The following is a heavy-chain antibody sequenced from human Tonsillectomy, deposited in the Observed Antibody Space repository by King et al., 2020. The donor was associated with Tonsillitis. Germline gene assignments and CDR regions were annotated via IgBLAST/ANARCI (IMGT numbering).Heavy chain of an antibody. J-gene: IGHJ5*02. V-gene: IGHV3-7*01. CDR1: GLTLSNYW. Sequence: VQLVESGGGLVQPGGSLRLSCAASGLTLSNYWMNWVRQAPGKGLEWVANIRQDGNGKNYVDSVKGRFTISRDNAKNAVYLQMNSLRDEDTAVYYCARDYRPGTAICAFWFDPWGQGTLVTVSS. CDR2: IRQDGNGK. D-gene: IGHD1-1*01. CDR3: ARDYRPGTAICAFWFDP.